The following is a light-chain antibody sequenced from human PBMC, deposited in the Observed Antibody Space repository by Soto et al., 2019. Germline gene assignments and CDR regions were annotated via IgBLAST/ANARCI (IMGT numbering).Light chain of an antibody. Sequence: DIQMTXSPSTLSASXXXRVTITCRASQSINNWLAWYQQKPGKAPNLLIYKTSTLESGVPSRFSGSGSGTEFTLTISCLQPDDFATNYCQQYNSYSSYTFGQGTKLEIK. CDR3: QQYNSYSSYT. J-gene: IGKJ2*01. CDR1: QSINNW. CDR2: KTS. V-gene: IGKV1-5*03.